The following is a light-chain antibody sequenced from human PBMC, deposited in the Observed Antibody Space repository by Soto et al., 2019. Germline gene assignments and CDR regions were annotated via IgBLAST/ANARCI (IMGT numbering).Light chain of an antibody. CDR3: QSYDSSLSGYV. J-gene: IGLJ1*01. CDR1: SSDVGGYNY. CDR2: DVS. Sequence: QSVLTQPASVSGSPGQSITISCTGNSSDVGGYNYVSWYQQHPGKAPKLMIYDVSNRPSGVPDRFSGSKSGTSASLAITGLQAEDEADYYCQSYDSSLSGYVFGTGTKVTVL. V-gene: IGLV2-14*01.